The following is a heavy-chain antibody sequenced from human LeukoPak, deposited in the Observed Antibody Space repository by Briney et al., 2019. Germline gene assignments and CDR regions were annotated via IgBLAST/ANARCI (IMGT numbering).Heavy chain of an antibody. V-gene: IGHV4-61*02. J-gene: IGHJ4*02. CDR3: ASRVIFGVVIRDY. D-gene: IGHD3-3*01. CDR1: GGSISSGSYY. Sequence: SQTLSLTCTVSGGSISSGSYYWSWIRQPAGKGLEWIGRIYTSGSTNYNPSLKSRVTISVDTSKNQFSLELSSVTAADTAVYYCASRVIFGVVIRDYWGQGTLVTVSS. CDR2: IYTSGST.